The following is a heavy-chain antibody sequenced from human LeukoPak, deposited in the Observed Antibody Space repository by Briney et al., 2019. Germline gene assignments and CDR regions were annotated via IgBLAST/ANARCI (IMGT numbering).Heavy chain of an antibody. CDR2: IYYSGST. CDR3: ARDAYDYVWGSYPGDAFDI. J-gene: IGHJ3*02. V-gene: IGHV4-30-4*01. Sequence: SETLSLTCTVSGGSISSGDYYWSWIRQPPGKGLEWIGYIYYSGSTYYNPSLKSRVTISVDTSKNQFSLKLSSVTAADTAVYYCARDAYDYVWGSYPGDAFDIWGQGTMVTVSS. CDR1: GGSISSGDYY. D-gene: IGHD3-16*02.